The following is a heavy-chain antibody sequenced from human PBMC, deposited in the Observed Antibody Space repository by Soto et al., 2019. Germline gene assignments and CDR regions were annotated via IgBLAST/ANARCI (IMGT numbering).Heavy chain of an antibody. V-gene: IGHV4-30-4*01. CDR1: GGSISSGDYY. CDR2: IYYSGST. J-gene: IGHJ5*02. D-gene: IGHD3-3*01. Sequence: QVQLQESGPGLVKPSQTLSLTCTVSGGSISSGDYYWSWIRQPPGKGLEWIGYIYYSGSTYYNPSLKSRVTISVDTSKNQFSLKLSSVTAADTAVYYCARGVTIFGVVTPRAWFDPWGQGTLVTVSS. CDR3: ARGVTIFGVVTPRAWFDP.